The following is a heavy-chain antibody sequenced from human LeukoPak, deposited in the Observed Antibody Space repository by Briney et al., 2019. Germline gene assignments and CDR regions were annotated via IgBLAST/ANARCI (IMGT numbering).Heavy chain of an antibody. D-gene: IGHD2-15*01. V-gene: IGHV3-53*01. Sequence: GGSLRLSCAASGFTVSTNYMSWVRRAPGKGLEWVSFIYSDGRTDYADSVKGRFTISRDNSKNTLYLQMNSLRVEDTAVYYCARDSQYCSSGSCSPGASDIWGQGTMVTVSS. CDR1: GFTVSTNY. CDR2: IYSDGRT. CDR3: ARDSQYCSSGSCSPGASDI. J-gene: IGHJ3*02.